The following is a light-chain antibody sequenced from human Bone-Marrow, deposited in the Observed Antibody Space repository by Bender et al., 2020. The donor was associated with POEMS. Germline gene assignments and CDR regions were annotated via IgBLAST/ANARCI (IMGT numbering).Light chain of an antibody. CDR3: SSYTVATTWV. J-gene: IGLJ3*02. V-gene: IGLV2-14*03. Sequence: QSALTKPASVSGSPGQSITISCTGTNSDVGAYNYVSWYQQHPGKAPKLMIYDVSNRPSGVSNRFSGSKSGNTASLTISGLQAEDEADYYCSSYTVATTWVFGGGTKLTVL. CDR2: DVS. CDR1: NSDVGAYNY.